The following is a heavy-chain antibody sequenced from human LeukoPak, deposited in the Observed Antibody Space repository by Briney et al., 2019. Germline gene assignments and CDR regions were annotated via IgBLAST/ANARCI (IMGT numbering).Heavy chain of an antibody. CDR2: VTSGGDYI. V-gene: IGHV3-21*01. J-gene: IGHJ4*02. Sequence: GGSLRLSCAASGFTFNTLNMNWVRQAPGKGLEWVSSVTSGGDYIYYADSVKGRFTTSRDNAKNSLSLQLNSLRVEDTAVYYCARGHYDVLAASYKWTPDYWGQGTLVTVSS. CDR3: ARGHYDVLAASYKWTPDY. D-gene: IGHD3-9*01. CDR1: GFTFNTLN.